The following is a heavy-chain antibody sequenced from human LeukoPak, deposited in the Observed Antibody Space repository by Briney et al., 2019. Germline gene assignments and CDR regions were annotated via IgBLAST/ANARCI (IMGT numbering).Heavy chain of an antibody. CDR3: TTARGGIFDY. J-gene: IGHJ4*02. D-gene: IGHD3-16*01. Sequence: PGGSLRLSCAASGFTFNTFNMNWVRQAPGKGLVWVSRINSDGSTTSYADSVKGRFTISRDNAKNTLYLQMNSLRAEDTAVYYCTTARGGIFDYWGQGTLVTVSS. CDR1: GFTFNTFN. V-gene: IGHV3-74*01. CDR2: INSDGSTT.